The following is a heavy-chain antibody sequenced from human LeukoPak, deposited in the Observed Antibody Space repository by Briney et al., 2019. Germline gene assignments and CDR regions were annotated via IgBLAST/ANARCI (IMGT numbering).Heavy chain of an antibody. Sequence: GGSLRLSCAASGYTFSSYAMSWVRQAPGKGLEWVSAISGSGGSTYYADSVKGRFTISRDNSKNTLYLQMNSLRAEDTAVYYCAKTTEYYYDSSGYLRYWGQGTLVTVSS. V-gene: IGHV3-23*01. D-gene: IGHD3-22*01. J-gene: IGHJ4*02. CDR1: GYTFSSYA. CDR2: ISGSGGST. CDR3: AKTTEYYYDSSGYLRY.